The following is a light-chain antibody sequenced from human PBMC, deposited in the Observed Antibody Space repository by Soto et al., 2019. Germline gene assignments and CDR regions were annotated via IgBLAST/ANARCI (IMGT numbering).Light chain of an antibody. Sequence: QSALTQPASVSGSPGQSITISCTGTTNDVGGYNYVSWCQHHPGKAPKLMIYEVSNRPSGVSNRFSGSKSGNTASLTISGLQAEDEADYYCSSYTSTNTYVFGTGTKLTVL. CDR2: EVS. CDR3: SSYTSTNTYV. V-gene: IGLV2-14*01. CDR1: TNDVGGYNY. J-gene: IGLJ1*01.